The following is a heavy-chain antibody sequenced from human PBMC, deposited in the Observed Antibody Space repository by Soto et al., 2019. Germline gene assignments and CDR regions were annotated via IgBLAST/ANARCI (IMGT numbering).Heavy chain of an antibody. CDR3: AKEYSSGFDY. J-gene: IGHJ4*02. D-gene: IGHD6-25*01. V-gene: IGHV3-30*18. Sequence: GGSLRLSCAASGFTFSSYGTHWVRQAPGKGLEWVAVISYDGSNKYYADSVKGRFTISRDNSKNTLYLQMNSLRAEDTAVYYCAKEYSSGFDYWGQGTLVTVSS. CDR2: ISYDGSNK. CDR1: GFTFSSYG.